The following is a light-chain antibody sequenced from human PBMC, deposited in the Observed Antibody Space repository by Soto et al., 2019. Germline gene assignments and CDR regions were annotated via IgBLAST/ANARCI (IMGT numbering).Light chain of an antibody. CDR3: QQYNNWPPLT. Sequence: EIVMTQSPATLSVSPGERATLSCRASQSVSSNLAWYQQKPGQAPRLLIYGASTRATGIPARFNGRGSGTEFTLTISSLQSEDFAVYYCQQYNNWPPLTFGGGTKVEIK. V-gene: IGKV3-15*01. J-gene: IGKJ4*01. CDR1: QSVSSN. CDR2: GAS.